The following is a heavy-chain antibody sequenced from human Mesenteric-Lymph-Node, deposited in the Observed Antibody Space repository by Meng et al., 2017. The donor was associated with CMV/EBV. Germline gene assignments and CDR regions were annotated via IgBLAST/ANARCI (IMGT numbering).Heavy chain of an antibody. D-gene: IGHD2-15*01. CDR2: ISAYNGNT. CDR3: AREGARGPKNPFDY. CDR1: GTPFTRYG. J-gene: IGHJ4*02. V-gene: IGHV1-18*04. Sequence: SGTPFTRYGISWVRQAPGQGLEWMGWISAYNGNTNYAQKLQGRVTMTTDTSTSTAYMELRSLRSDDTAVYYCAREGARGPKNPFDYWGQGTLVTVSS.